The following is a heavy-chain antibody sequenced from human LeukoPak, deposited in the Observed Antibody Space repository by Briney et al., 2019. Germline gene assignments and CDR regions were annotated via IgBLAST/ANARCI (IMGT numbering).Heavy chain of an antibody. V-gene: IGHV1-69*05. CDR3: ASTYYDILTGYYYYYYMDV. Sequence: GASVKVSCKASGGTFGSYAISWVRQAPGQGLEWMGGIIPIFGTANYAQKFQGRVTITTDESTSTAYMELSSLRSEDTAVYYCASTYYDILTGYYYYYYMDVWGKGTTVTVSS. CDR2: IIPIFGTA. D-gene: IGHD3-9*01. J-gene: IGHJ6*03. CDR1: GGTFGSYA.